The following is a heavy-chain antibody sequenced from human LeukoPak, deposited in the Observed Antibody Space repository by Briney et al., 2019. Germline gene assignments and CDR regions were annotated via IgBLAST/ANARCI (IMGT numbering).Heavy chain of an antibody. J-gene: IGHJ5*02. V-gene: IGHV3-73*01. CDR3: TSSYCGNYAANWFDP. CDR2: IRSKANSYTT. D-gene: IGHD2-21*01. CDR1: GFTFSCSA. Sequence: GSSLRLSCVASGFTFSCSAMHWVRQASGKALDSVGRIRSKANSYTTAYAASVKGRFTISRDDSENTAYLQMNSLKTEDTAVYYCTSSYCGNYAANWFDPWGQGTLVTVSA.